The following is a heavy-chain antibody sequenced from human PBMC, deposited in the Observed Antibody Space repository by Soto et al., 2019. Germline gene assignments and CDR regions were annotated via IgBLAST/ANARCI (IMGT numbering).Heavy chain of an antibody. V-gene: IGHV3-43*01. CDR1: GFTFDDYT. D-gene: IGHD6-19*01. J-gene: IGHJ6*02. CDR3: AKDRAAVTGAYYYYAMDV. CDR2: ISWDGGKT. Sequence: EVQLVESGGVVVQPGGSLRLSCAASGFTFDDYTMHWVRQAPGKSLEWVSLISWDGGKTHYADSVKGRFTISRDNSKNSLHLQMNSLTTEDSASYYCAKDRAAVTGAYYYYAMDVWGQGTTVTVSS.